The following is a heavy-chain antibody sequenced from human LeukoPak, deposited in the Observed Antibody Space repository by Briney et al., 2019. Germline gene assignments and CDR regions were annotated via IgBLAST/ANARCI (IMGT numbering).Heavy chain of an antibody. CDR3: ARGLTYGDLDY. V-gene: IGHV4-39*07. Sequence: SETLSLTCTVSGGSISSGGYYWSWIRQPPGKGLEWIGEINHSGSTNYNPSLKSRVTISVDTSKNQFSLKLSSVTAADTAVYYCARGLTYGDLDYWGQGTLVTVSS. J-gene: IGHJ4*02. D-gene: IGHD4-17*01. CDR1: GGSISSGGYY. CDR2: INHSGST.